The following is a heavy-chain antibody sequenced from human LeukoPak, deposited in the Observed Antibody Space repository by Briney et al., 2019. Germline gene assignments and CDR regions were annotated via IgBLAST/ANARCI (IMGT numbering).Heavy chain of an antibody. CDR3: ARDLDGYNYDY. J-gene: IGHJ4*02. D-gene: IGHD5-24*01. Sequence: GASVKVSCKASGYTFTGYYLHWVRRAPGQGLAWMGWINPNTGGTNYAQKFQGRVTMTRDTSISTAYMELSRLRSDDSAVYYCARDLDGYNYDYWGQGTLVTVSS. V-gene: IGHV1-2*02. CDR1: GYTFTGYY. CDR2: INPNTGGT.